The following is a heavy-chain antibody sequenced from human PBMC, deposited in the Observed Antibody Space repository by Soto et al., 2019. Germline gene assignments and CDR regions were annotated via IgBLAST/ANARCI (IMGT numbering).Heavy chain of an antibody. CDR3: ARDVFHFDY. D-gene: IGHD3-3*01. V-gene: IGHV4-59*01. CDR2: IYYSGST. Sequence: PSETLSLTCTVSGGSISSYYWSWIRQPPGKGLEWLGYIYYSGSTNYNPSLKSRVTISVDTSKNQFSLKLSSVTAADTAVYYCARDVFHFDYWGQGTLVTVSS. CDR1: GGSISSYY. J-gene: IGHJ4*02.